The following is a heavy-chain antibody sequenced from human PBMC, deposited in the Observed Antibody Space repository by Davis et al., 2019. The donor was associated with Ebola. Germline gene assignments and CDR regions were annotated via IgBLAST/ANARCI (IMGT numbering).Heavy chain of an antibody. D-gene: IGHD6-19*01. CDR3: TTNRDSGWCIDYYYGMDV. J-gene: IGHJ6*02. V-gene: IGHV3-73*01. CDR2: IRSKANSYAT. CDR1: GFTFSSYW. Sequence: GESLKISCAASGFTFSSYWMSWVRQASGKGLEWVGRIRSKANSYATAYAASVKGRFTISRDDSKNTAYLQMNSLKTEDTAVYYCTTNRDSGWCIDYYYGMDVWGQGTTVTVSS.